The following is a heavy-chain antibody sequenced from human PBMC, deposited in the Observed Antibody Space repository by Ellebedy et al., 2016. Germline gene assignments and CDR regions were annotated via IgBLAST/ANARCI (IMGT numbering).Heavy chain of an antibody. D-gene: IGHD4-17*01. J-gene: IGHJ6*02. CDR3: AKTGPTGDYYYYYGMDV. CDR1: GFTFSSYA. V-gene: IGHV3-23*01. Sequence: GGSLRLSCAASGFTFSSYAMSWVRQAPGKGLEWVSAISGSGGSTYYADSVKGRFTISRDNSKNTLYLQMNSLSAEDTAVYYCAKTGPTGDYYYYYGMDVWGQGTTVTVSS. CDR2: ISGSGGST.